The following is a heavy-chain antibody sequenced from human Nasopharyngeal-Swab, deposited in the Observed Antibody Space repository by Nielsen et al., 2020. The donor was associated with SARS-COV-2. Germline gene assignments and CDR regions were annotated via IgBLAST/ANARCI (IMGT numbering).Heavy chain of an antibody. D-gene: IGHD3-22*01. Sequence: GESLKISCAASGFTVSSNYMNWVRQAPGKGLEWVSYISSSSSTIYYADSVKGRFTISRDNAKNSLYLQMNSLRAEDTAVYYCARDRASYDSSGYYRLTGWGQGTLVTVSS. CDR1: GFTVSSNY. CDR3: ARDRASYDSSGYYRLTG. CDR2: ISSSSSTI. J-gene: IGHJ4*02. V-gene: IGHV3-48*04.